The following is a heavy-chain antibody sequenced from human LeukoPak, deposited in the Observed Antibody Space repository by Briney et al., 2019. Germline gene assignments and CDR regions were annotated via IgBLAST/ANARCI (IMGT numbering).Heavy chain of an antibody. V-gene: IGHV1-2*06. CDR2: INPNSGGT. CDR1: GYTFTAYY. D-gene: IGHD6-13*01. J-gene: IGHJ4*02. CDR3: ARKSRYSTSWSEIDY. Sequence: ASVKVSCKASGYTFTAYYMHWVRQAPGQGLEWMGRINPNSGGTNYAQKFQGRVTMTRDTSISTAYMELNRLRSDDTAMYYCARKSRYSTSWSEIDYWGQGTLVTVSS.